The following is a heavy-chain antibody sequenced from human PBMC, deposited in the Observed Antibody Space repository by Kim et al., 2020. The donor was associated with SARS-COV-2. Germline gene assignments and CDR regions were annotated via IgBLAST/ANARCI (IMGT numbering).Heavy chain of an antibody. V-gene: IGHV4-59*01. D-gene: IGHD4-17*01. Sequence: SETLSLTCSVSGGSISGYYWSWIRQPPGKGLEWIGYIYSSGSTTYNPSLKSRVTISLDTFRKQFSLKLTSVIAADTAVYFCARDSGYGDPFDYCGQGTLV. CDR2: IYSSGST. CDR1: GGSISGYY. CDR3: ARDSGYGDPFDY. J-gene: IGHJ4*02.